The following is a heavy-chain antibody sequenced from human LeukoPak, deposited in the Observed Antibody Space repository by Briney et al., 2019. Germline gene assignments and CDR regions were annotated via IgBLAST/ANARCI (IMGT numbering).Heavy chain of an antibody. CDR1: GFTFSSYE. Sequence: GGSLRLSCAASGFTFSSYEMNWVRQAPGKGLEWVSYISSSGSTIYYADSVKGRFTISRDNAKNSLYLQMNSLRAEDTAVYYCARDRGVDSSSWYGAYYYYYYYMDVWGKGTTVTVSS. D-gene: IGHD6-13*01. V-gene: IGHV3-48*03. CDR2: ISSSGSTI. CDR3: ARDRGVDSSSWYGAYYYYYYYMDV. J-gene: IGHJ6*03.